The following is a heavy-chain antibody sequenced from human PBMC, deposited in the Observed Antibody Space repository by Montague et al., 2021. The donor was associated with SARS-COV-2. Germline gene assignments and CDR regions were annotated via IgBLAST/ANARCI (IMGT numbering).Heavy chain of an antibody. Sequence: TLSLTCTVSGDSMTSGSHFWTWIRQPAGKGLEWIGHIQTSGTSNYSPSLRDRITLSIDTSRNQFSLELRSVTAADTAIYYCARDRPESWRISPGLAGLSATVVHSASDMDVWGRGTTVIVS. CDR2: IQTSGTS. V-gene: IGHV4-61*09. D-gene: IGHD3-16*02. CDR1: GDSMTSGSHF. CDR3: ARDRPESWRISPGLAGLSATVVHSASDMDV. J-gene: IGHJ6*02.